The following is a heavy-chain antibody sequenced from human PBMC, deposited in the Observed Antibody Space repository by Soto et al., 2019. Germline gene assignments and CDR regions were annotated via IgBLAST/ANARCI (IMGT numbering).Heavy chain of an antibody. D-gene: IGHD2-2*01. J-gene: IGHJ6*02. CDR2: ISYDGSNK. CDR3: ARGYCSSTSCRTDQHYGMDV. V-gene: IGHV3-30-3*01. Sequence: QVQLVESGGGVVQPGRSLRLSCAASGFTFSSYAMHWVRQAPGKGLEWVAVISYDGSNKYYADSVKGRFTISRDNSKNALYLQMNSLRAEDTAVYYCARGYCSSTSCRTDQHYGMDVWGQGTTVTGSS. CDR1: GFTFSSYA.